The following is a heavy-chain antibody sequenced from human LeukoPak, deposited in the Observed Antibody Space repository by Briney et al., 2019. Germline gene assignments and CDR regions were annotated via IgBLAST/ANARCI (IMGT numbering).Heavy chain of an antibody. CDR3: ASAPNWSPFDS. V-gene: IGHV4-59*01. D-gene: IGHD1-1*01. J-gene: IGHJ4*02. Sequence: SETLSLTCLVSGDSMRSDFWSWIRQPPGKGLEWIGYVSGSGSTNYNPTVKSRVTISLDTSKKQFSLNVTSVTAADTAVYYCASAPNWSPFDSWGQGTLVTVSS. CDR2: VSGSGST. CDR1: GDSMRSDF.